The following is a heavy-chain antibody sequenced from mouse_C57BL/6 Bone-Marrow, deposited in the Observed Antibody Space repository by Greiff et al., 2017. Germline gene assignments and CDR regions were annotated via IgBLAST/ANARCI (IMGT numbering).Heavy chain of an antibody. CDR3: ARQDCYYAMDY. J-gene: IGHJ4*01. V-gene: IGHV5-6*01. Sequence: EVQLVESGGDLVKPGGSLKLSCAASGFTFSSYGMSWVRQTPDKRLEWVATISSGGSYTYYPDSVKGRFTISRDNAKNTLYLQMSSLKSEDTAMXYCARQDCYYAMDYWGQGTSVTVSS. CDR1: GFTFSSYG. CDR2: ISSGGSYT.